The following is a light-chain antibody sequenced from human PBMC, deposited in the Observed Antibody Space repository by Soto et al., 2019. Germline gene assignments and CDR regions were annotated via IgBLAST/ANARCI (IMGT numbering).Light chain of an antibody. V-gene: IGKV3-15*01. CDR1: QSVSNN. J-gene: IGKJ1*01. CDR2: GAS. CDR3: QQYNKWPPRT. Sequence: IVLAQYQGTLSLSPGGRATLSCRASQSVSNNYLAWYQQKPGQAPRLLIYGASSRAAGIPARFSGSGSGTEFTLTISSLQSEDFAVYYCQQYNKWPPRTFGQGTKVDIK.